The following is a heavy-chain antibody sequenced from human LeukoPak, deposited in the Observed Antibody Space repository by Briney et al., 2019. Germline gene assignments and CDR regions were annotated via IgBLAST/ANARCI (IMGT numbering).Heavy chain of an antibody. CDR3: ARDAF. CDR2: VYNSGTT. V-gene: IGHV4-59*11. Sequence: PSETLSLTCNVSGISIGSHYWSWFRQSPGMGLGWIGCVYNSGTTTYHPSLTRRVSISVDPSANQYSLKMTSVTAADTAIYYCARDAFWGQGILVTVSS. J-gene: IGHJ4*02. CDR1: GISIGSHY.